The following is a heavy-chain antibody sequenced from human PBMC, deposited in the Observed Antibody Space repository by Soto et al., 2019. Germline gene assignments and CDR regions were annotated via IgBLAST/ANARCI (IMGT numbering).Heavy chain of an antibody. D-gene: IGHD5-18*01. Sequence: SETLSLTCTVSGGSISSGGYYWSWIRQHPGKGLEWIGYIYYSGSTYYNPSLKSRVTISVDTSKNQFSLKLSSVTAADTAVYYCARDTHDTAMVYYFDYWGQGPLVTVS. V-gene: IGHV4-31*03. CDR1: GGSISSGGYY. CDR2: IYYSGST. J-gene: IGHJ4*02. CDR3: ARDTHDTAMVYYFDY.